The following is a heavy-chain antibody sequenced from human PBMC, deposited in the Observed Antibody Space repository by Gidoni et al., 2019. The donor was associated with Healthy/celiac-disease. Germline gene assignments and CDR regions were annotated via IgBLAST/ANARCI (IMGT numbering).Heavy chain of an antibody. CDR2: IYYSGST. V-gene: IGHV4-39*01. Sequence: GWIRQPPGKGLEWIGRIYYSGSTYYNPSLKSRVTISVDTSKNQFSLKLSSVTAADTAVYYCASLIVVVPAAIFYFDYWGQGTLVTVSS. J-gene: IGHJ4*02. D-gene: IGHD2-2*02. CDR3: ASLIVVVPAAIFYFDY.